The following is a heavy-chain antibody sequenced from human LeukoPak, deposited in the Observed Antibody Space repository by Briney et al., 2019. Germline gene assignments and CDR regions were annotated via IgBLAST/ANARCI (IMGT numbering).Heavy chain of an antibody. J-gene: IGHJ4*02. CDR3: AKFLRQRGGGYILTGTYFDY. CDR2: ISGSGGST. CDR1: GFTVSSNY. V-gene: IGHV3-23*01. Sequence: GGSLRLSCAASGFTVSSNYMSWVRQAPGKGLEWVSAISGSGGSTYYADSVKGRFTISRDNSKNTLYLQMNSLRAEDTAVYYCAKFLRQRGGGYILTGTYFDYWGQGTLVTVSS. D-gene: IGHD3-9*01.